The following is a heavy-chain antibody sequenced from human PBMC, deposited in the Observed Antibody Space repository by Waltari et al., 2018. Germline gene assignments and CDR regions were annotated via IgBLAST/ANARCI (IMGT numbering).Heavy chain of an antibody. CDR3: ATGYSGSPTTFGVIYYGLEV. CDR2: ISGDTVST. CDR1: GSTLSPYS. Sequence: VHLLESGGDLVEPGGSLRRSCVASGSTLSPYSMPWVRKAPGKGLEWVSIISGDTVSTDHADFVRGRFTIFRANSKDTVYLQMAHRRGEDSGLYFWATGYSGSPTTFGVIYYGLEVWGQATTVTVSS. D-gene: IGHD3-3*01. V-gene: IGHV3-23*01. J-gene: IGHJ6*02.